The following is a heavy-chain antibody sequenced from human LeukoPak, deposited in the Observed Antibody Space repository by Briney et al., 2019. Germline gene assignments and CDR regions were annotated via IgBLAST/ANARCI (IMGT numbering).Heavy chain of an antibody. D-gene: IGHD6-13*01. CDR2: IHYTGST. V-gene: IGHV4-39*01. Sequence: SETLSLTCTVSGGSGSRSSDYWGWIRQPPGQGPQWLGTIHYTGSTYYNPSLKSRITMSVDTSKNQLSLNLTSVTAADTAVYYCARPRAAGGMGAFDVWGQGTTVTVSS. CDR1: GGSGSRSSDY. J-gene: IGHJ3*01. CDR3: ARPRAAGGMGAFDV.